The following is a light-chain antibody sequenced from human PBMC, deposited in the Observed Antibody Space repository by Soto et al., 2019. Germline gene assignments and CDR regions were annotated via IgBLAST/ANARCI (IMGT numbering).Light chain of an antibody. CDR2: YNN. V-gene: IGLV1-44*01. CDR1: SSNIGRNT. Sequence: QAVLTEPPSPAGPPSHTTASSCSGSSSNIGRNTVNWYQQLPGTAPTLLIYYNNQRPSGVPDRFSGSKSCTSASLAISGLQSEDEAHYYFAAWDDSLYGWVFGGGTKVTGL. CDR3: AAWDDSLYGWV. J-gene: IGLJ3*02.